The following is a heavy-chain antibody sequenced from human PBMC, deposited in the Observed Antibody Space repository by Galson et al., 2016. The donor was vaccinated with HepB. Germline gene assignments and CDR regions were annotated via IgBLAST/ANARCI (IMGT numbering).Heavy chain of an antibody. CDR3: ARCQSSSWVNWFDP. V-gene: IGHV3-21*01. CDR2: ISSSSNYI. J-gene: IGHJ5*02. Sequence: SLRLSCAASGFTFSSYSMNWVRQAPGKGLEWVSSISSSSNYIYYADSVKGRFTISRDNAKNSLYLQMNSRRVEDTAVYYCARCQSSSWVNWFDPWGQGTLVTVSS. D-gene: IGHD6-13*01. CDR1: GFTFSSYS.